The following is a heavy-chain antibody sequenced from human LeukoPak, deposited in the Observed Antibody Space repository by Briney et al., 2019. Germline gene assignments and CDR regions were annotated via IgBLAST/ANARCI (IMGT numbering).Heavy chain of an antibody. CDR3: ARVGDHYHWYLDV. Sequence: GGSLSLSCEASGVDVSSNYMNWVRQAPGKGLEWVSILYSGGSTYYADSVKGRFTVSRDSSGNTLFLHMTRLKNEDTAVYFCARVGDHYHWYLDVWGRGTLVTVSS. V-gene: IGHV3-53*01. J-gene: IGHJ2*01. CDR2: LYSGGST. CDR1: GVDVSSNY. D-gene: IGHD3-10*01.